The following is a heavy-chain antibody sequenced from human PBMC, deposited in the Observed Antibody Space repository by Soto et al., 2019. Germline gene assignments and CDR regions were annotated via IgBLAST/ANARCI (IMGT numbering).Heavy chain of an antibody. V-gene: IGHV2-5*02. CDR1: GFSLTSSPVV. CDR2: IYWDDDK. J-gene: IGHJ4*02. D-gene: IGHD3-22*01. CDR3: ARRRSSGDWNGGYFDY. Sequence: QITLKESGPTLLTTTQTLALTCTFSGFSLTSSPVVVGWIRQSPGTALEWLALIYWDDDKRYNTSLKSRVTIINDASQYHVVLIMTNVDSVDTAPYYCARRRSSGDWNGGYFDYWGQGSLFTGSS.